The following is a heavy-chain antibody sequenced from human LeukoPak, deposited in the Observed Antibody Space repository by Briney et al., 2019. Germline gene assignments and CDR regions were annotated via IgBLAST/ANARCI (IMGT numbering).Heavy chain of an antibody. Sequence: SETLSLTCTVSVGSISSSSYYWGWIRQPPGKGLEWIGSIYYSGSTYYNPSLKSRVTISLDTSKNQFSLKLSSVTAADTAVYYCARASYYDFRKAFDIWGQGTMVTVSS. CDR1: VGSISSSSYY. CDR2: IYYSGST. J-gene: IGHJ3*02. CDR3: ARASYYDFRKAFDI. D-gene: IGHD3-3*01. V-gene: IGHV4-39*07.